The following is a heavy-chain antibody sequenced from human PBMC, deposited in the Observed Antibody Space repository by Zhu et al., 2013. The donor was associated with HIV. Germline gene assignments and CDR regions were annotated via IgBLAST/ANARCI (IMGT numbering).Heavy chain of an antibody. Sequence: EVQLVESGGGLVQPGGSLRLSCAASGFTFSSYEMNWVRQAPGKGLEWVSRIDNDGSNTAYADSVKGRFTISRDNAKNTLYLQMNSLRAEDTAVYYCARDVNNWGQGTLVTVSS. V-gene: IGHV3-74*01. CDR3: ARDVNN. J-gene: IGHJ4*02. CDR2: IDNDGSNT. CDR1: GFTFSSYE.